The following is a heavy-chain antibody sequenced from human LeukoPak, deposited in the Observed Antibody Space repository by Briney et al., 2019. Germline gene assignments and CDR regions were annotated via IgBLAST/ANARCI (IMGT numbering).Heavy chain of an antibody. J-gene: IGHJ5*02. V-gene: IGHV3-74*01. D-gene: IGHD5-12*01. CDR2: INSDGSST. CDR1: GFTFSSYW. Sequence: GGSLRLSCAASGFTFSSYWMHWVRQAPGKGLVWVSRINSDGSSTSYADSVKGRFTISRDNAKNTLYLQMNSLRAEDTAVYYCARDPYSGYDHNWFDPWGQGTLVTVSS. CDR3: ARDPYSGYDHNWFDP.